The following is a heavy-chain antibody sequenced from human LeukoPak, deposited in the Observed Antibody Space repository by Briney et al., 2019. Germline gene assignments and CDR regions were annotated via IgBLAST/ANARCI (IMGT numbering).Heavy chain of an antibody. CDR1: GFTFSSYS. CDR3: ARDASLSAAAGTLDY. D-gene: IGHD6-13*01. Sequence: GGSLRLSCAASGFTFSSYSMNWVRQAPEKGLEWVSSISSSSSYIYYADSVKGRFTISRDNAKNSLYLQMNSQRAEDTAVYYCARDASLSAAAGTLDYWGQGTLVTVSS. V-gene: IGHV3-21*01. J-gene: IGHJ4*02. CDR2: ISSSSSYI.